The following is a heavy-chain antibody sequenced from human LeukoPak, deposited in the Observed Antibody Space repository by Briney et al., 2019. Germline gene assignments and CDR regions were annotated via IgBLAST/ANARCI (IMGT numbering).Heavy chain of an antibody. CDR2: MNPNSGNT. Sequence: ASVKVSCKASGYTFTSYAMNWVRQAPGQGLEWMGWMNPNSGNTGYAQKFQGRVTITRNTSISTAYMELSSLRSEDTAMYYCARGRSSGYSRRYYYYYMDVWGKGTTVTVSS. V-gene: IGHV1-8*03. CDR3: ARGRSSGYSRRYYYYYMDV. CDR1: GYTFTSYA. D-gene: IGHD3-22*01. J-gene: IGHJ6*03.